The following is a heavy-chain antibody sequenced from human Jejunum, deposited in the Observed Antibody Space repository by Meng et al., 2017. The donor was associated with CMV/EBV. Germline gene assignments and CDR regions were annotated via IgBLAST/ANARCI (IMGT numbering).Heavy chain of an antibody. D-gene: IGHD2-21*01. J-gene: IGHJ4*02. Sequence: VGSWGGVAPAGGSLRITCAASGFTFSVYGMHWVRQAPGKGLEWVAFVPHDGTSKYYADSVKGRFTISRDNSENTLYLQMSSLRAEDTAVYYCVKDVAYWGQGTLVTVSS. CDR1: GFTFSVYG. CDR3: VKDVAY. CDR2: VPHDGTSK. V-gene: IGHV3-30*02.